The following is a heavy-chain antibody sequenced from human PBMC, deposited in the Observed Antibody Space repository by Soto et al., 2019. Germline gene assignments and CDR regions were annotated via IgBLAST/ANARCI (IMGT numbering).Heavy chain of an antibody. V-gene: IGHV3-9*01. D-gene: IGHD7-27*01. CDR1: AFTFDNYA. J-gene: IGHJ4*02. Sequence: EVQLVESGGGSVQPGRSLRLSCAASAFTFDNYAMHWVRQTPGKGLEWVAGISWNGDKMEYADSVKGRFTISRDNARKSLYLQMNSLEIEDTGLYYCAKETQANLGTGGFDYWGQGTLVTVSS. CDR2: ISWNGDKM. CDR3: AKETQANLGTGGFDY.